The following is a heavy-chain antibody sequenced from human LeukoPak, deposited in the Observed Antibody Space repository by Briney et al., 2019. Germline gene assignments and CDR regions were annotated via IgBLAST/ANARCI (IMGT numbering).Heavy chain of an antibody. CDR2: ISSSSSYI. V-gene: IGHV3-21*01. CDR3: ARGGIAAAGTRDY. Sequence: GGSLRLSCAASGFTFSSYSMHWVRQAPGKGLEWVSSISSSSSYIYYADSVKGRFTISRDNAKNSLYLQMNSLRAEDTAVYYCARGGIAAAGTRDYWGQGTLVTVSS. J-gene: IGHJ4*02. CDR1: GFTFSSYS. D-gene: IGHD6-13*01.